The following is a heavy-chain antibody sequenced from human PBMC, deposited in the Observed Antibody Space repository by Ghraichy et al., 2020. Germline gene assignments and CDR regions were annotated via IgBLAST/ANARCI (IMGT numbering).Heavy chain of an antibody. V-gene: IGHV4-30-2*01. Sequence: SETLSLTCAVSGGSISSGGYSWSWIRQPPGKGLEWIGYIYHSGSTYYNPSLKSRVTISVDRSKNQFSLKLSSVTAADTAVYYCARARYDFWSGSAWAFDIWGQGTMVTVSS. CDR2: IYHSGST. D-gene: IGHD3-3*01. CDR1: GGSISSGGYS. CDR3: ARARYDFWSGSAWAFDI. J-gene: IGHJ3*02.